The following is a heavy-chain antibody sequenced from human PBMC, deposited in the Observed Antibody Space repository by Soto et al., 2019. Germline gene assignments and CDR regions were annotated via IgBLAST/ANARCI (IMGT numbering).Heavy chain of an antibody. Sequence: GESLKISCKGSGYSFTSYWIGWVRQMPGKGLEWMGIIYPGDSDTRYSPSFQGQVTISADKSISTAYLQWSSLKASDTAMYYCARPKRYSDGNRAFDIWGQGTMVTVSS. CDR2: IYPGDSDT. CDR3: ARPKRYSDGNRAFDI. CDR1: GYSFTSYW. D-gene: IGHD5-18*01. V-gene: IGHV5-51*01. J-gene: IGHJ3*02.